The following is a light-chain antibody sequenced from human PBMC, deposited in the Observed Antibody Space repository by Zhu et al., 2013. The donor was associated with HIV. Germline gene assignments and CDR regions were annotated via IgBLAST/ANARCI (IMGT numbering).Light chain of an antibody. V-gene: IGLV1-47*01. Sequence: QSVLTQPPSASGTPGQTVTIFCSGDTSNIKYNYVYWYQQLPGSTPKLLIQKNNQRPSGVPDRFSGSKSGTSASLAISGLQSEDEADYYCGAWDDSLNGPVFGGGTKLTVL. CDR1: TSNIKYNY. J-gene: IGLJ2*01. CDR3: GAWDDSLNGPV. CDR2: KNN.